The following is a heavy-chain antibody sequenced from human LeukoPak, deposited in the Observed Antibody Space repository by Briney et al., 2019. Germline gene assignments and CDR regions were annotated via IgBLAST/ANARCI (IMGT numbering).Heavy chain of an antibody. D-gene: IGHD2-2*02. CDR2: ISDTGSNT. V-gene: IGHV3-23*01. J-gene: IGHJ4*02. CDR3: AKGHSSTSRYIGY. Sequence: GGSLRHSCAASGFTFCSYVMSWVPPAPREGLGWVSAISDTGSNTYYADSVKGRFTISRDNSKNTLYLQMNSLRAEDTAVYYCAKGHSSTSRYIGYWGQGTLVTVSS. CDR1: GFTFCSYV.